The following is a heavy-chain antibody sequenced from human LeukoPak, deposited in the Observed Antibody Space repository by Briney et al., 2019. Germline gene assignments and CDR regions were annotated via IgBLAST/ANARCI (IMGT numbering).Heavy chain of an antibody. D-gene: IGHD4-23*01. J-gene: IGHJ6*03. CDR1: GGTFSSYA. Sequence: SVKVSCKASGGTFSSYAISWVRQAPGQGLEWVGRIIPIFGPANYPQNFQGRVTISTDKSTTTVYMELSSLRFDDTAVYYCARDDRLWGGNPNMDVWGKGTTVTVS. CDR2: IIPIFGPA. CDR3: ARDDRLWGGNPNMDV. V-gene: IGHV1-69*05.